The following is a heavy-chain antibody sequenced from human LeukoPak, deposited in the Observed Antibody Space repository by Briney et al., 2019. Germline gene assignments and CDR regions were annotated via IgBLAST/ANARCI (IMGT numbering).Heavy chain of an antibody. V-gene: IGHV3-7*01. CDR2: IKQDGSEK. D-gene: IGHD3-22*01. CDR1: GFTFSSYW. CDR3: ARSNSGYYYYGMDV. J-gene: IGHJ6*02. Sequence: GESLRLSCAASGFTFSSYWMSWVRQAPGKGLEWVANIKQDGSEKYYVDSVKGRFTISRDKAKNSLYLQMNSLRAEDTAVYYCARSNSGYYYYGMDVWGQGTTVIVSS.